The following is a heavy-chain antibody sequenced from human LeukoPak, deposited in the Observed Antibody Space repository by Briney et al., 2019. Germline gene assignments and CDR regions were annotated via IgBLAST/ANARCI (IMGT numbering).Heavy chain of an antibody. CDR1: GYSFTSYD. V-gene: IGHV1-18*01. CDR2: ISAYSGNT. Sequence: ASVRVSCKASGYSFTSYDLSWVRQAPGQGLEWMGWISAYSGNTNYAEKFHDRISMTTDTSTGIAYMELRSLKFDDTVVYYCATNYGSGSAPLDPWGQGTLVTVSS. J-gene: IGHJ5*02. D-gene: IGHD3-10*01. CDR3: ATNYGSGSAPLDP.